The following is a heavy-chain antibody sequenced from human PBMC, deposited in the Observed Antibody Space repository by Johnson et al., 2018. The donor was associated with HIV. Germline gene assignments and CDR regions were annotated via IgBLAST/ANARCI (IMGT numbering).Heavy chain of an antibody. CDR2: ISYDGSNK. CDR1: GFTFSSYA. Sequence: QVQLVESGGGVVQPGRSLRLSCAASGFTFSSYAMHWVRQAPGKGLEWVAVISYDGSNKYYADSVKGRFTISRDNSKSTLILQMDSLRADDTAVYYCARDRIQWWSYVGTFDVWGQGTTVTVSS. CDR3: ARDRIQWWSYVGTFDV. V-gene: IGHV3-30-3*01. D-gene: IGHD2-15*01. J-gene: IGHJ3*01.